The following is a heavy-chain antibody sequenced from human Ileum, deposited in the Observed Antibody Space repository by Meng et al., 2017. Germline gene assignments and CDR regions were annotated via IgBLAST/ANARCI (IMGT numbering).Heavy chain of an antibody. Sequence: QVQRQESGPGLVKPSQALSLTCTVSGDSISSGGYYWTWIRQHPGKGLEWIGYIYSSGGTYYTPSLKSLVTISLDTSKNQFSLRLSSVTAADTAVYYCARIGFCSGRSCYGFFDYWGQGTLVTVSS. V-gene: IGHV4-31*01. CDR3: ARIGFCSGRSCYGFFDY. J-gene: IGHJ4*02. D-gene: IGHD2-15*01. CDR1: GDSISSGGYY. CDR2: IYSSGGT.